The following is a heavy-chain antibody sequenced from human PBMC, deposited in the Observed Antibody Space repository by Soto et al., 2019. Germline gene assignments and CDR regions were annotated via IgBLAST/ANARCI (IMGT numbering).Heavy chain of an antibody. CDR3: ATSQKGYNWNYFDH. CDR1: GASISGSYYY. J-gene: IGHJ4*02. V-gene: IGHV4-39*01. CDR2: VFYTGFT. D-gene: IGHD1-20*01. Sequence: SETLSLTCAVSGASISGSYYYWAWLRQSPGKGPEWIGSVFYTGFTSYNPSLESRVSVSVDTSKSQFSLKLSAVTTADTAVYYCATSQKGYNWNYFDHWGQGALVTVSS.